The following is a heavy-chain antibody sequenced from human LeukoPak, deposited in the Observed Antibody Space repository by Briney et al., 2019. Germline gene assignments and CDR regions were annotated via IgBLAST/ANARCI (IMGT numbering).Heavy chain of an antibody. V-gene: IGHV1-2*02. Sequence: GASVKVSCKASGYTFTGQDMHWVRQAPGQGLEWMGWINPNTGDTNYAQKFQGRVTMTRDTTISTAYMELSRLTSDDTAVYYCASYPRYSSSPPFDYWGQGTLVTVS. CDR1: GYTFTGQD. CDR2: INPNTGDT. J-gene: IGHJ4*02. D-gene: IGHD6-19*01. CDR3: ASYPRYSSSPPFDY.